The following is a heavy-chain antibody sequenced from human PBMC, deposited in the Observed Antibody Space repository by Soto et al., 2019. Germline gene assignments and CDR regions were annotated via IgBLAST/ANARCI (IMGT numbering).Heavy chain of an antibody. J-gene: IGHJ4*02. CDR1: GFTFSDYY. D-gene: IGHD3-16*02. CDR3: ARGPYDYVWGSNPPHFDY. V-gene: IGHV3-11*01. Sequence: QVQLVESGGGLVKPGGSLRLACAASGFTFSDYYMNWIRQAPGKGLEWVSYISSSGSTIYYADSVKGRFTISRDNAKNSLYLQMNSLRAEDTAVYYCARGPYDYVWGSNPPHFDYWGQGTLVTVSS. CDR2: ISSSGSTI.